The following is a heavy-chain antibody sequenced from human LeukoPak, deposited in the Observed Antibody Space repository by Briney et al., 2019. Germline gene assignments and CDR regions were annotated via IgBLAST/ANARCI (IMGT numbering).Heavy chain of an antibody. J-gene: IGHJ4*02. D-gene: IGHD3-3*01. CDR1: GYTLTELS. CDR2: FDPEDGET. Sequence: ASVKVSCKVSGYTLTELSMHWVRQAPGKGLEWMGGFDPEDGETIYAQKFQGRVTMTEDTSTDTAYMELSSLRSEDTAVYYCATDIITIFGVVKDYWGQGTLVTVSS. CDR3: ATDIITIFGVVKDY. V-gene: IGHV1-24*01.